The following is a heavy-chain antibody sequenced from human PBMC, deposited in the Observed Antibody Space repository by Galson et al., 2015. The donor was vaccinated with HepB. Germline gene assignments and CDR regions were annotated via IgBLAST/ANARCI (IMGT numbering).Heavy chain of an antibody. D-gene: IGHD3-10*01. J-gene: IGHJ4*02. CDR1: GYTFNMYS. V-gene: IGHV1-18*04. Sequence: SVKVSCRASGYTFNMYSFSWVRQVPGQRLEWMGWFNGHNGNTNYAPEVQGRITMTTDSSTSTAYMELTSLRPDDTAVYYCARDFYNGWYVHDYWGQGTLVIVSS. CDR2: FNGHNGNT. CDR3: ARDFYNGWYVHDY.